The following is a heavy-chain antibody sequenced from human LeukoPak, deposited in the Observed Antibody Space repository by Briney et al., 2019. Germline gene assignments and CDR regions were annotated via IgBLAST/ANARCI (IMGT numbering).Heavy chain of an antibody. J-gene: IGHJ4*02. V-gene: IGHV1-46*01. CDR1: GYTFTGYY. CDR3: ARGTRPSSSWYS. CDR2: INPNSGST. D-gene: IGHD6-13*01. Sequence: ASVKVSCKASGYTFTGYYMHWVRQAPGQGLEWMGWINPNSGSTSYAQKFQGRVTMTRDTSTSTVYMELSSLRSEDTAVYYCARGTRPSSSWYSWGQGTLVTVSS.